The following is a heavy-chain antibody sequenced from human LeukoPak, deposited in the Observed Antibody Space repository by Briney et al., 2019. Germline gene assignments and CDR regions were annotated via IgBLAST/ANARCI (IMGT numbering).Heavy chain of an antibody. Sequence: PSETLSLTCTVSGDSISRSTYYWAWIRQPPGKGLEWIGSVYYGRSPYFNPSLKSRVTISVDTSENQFSLKLSSVTAADTAVYYCARDSGSGWYDLFRYYYYGMDVWGQGTTVTVSS. J-gene: IGHJ6*02. V-gene: IGHV4-39*07. D-gene: IGHD6-19*01. CDR2: VYYGRSP. CDR3: ARDSGSGWYDLFRYYYYGMDV. CDR1: GDSISRSTYY.